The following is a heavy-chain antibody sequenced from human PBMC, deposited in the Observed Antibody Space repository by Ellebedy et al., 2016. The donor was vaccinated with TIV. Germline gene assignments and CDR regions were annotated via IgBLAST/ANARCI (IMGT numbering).Heavy chain of an antibody. D-gene: IGHD3-3*02. CDR1: GFTVSSNY. CDR2: IYNGGST. Sequence: PGGSLRLSCEGSGFTVSSNYMSWVRQAPGKGLEWVSVIYNGGSTYYADSVKGRFTISRDNSKNTLYLQMNSLRAEDTAVYYCARDCCTWRHFGYWGQGTLVTVSS. J-gene: IGHJ4*02. V-gene: IGHV3-66*01. CDR3: ARDCCTWRHFGY.